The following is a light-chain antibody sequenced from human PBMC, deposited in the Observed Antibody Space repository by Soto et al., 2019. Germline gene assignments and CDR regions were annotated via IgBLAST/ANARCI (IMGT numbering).Light chain of an antibody. CDR1: QSVSSSD. CDR2: GAS. CDR3: QQYGSSPPSFT. Sequence: EIVLTQSPGTLSLSPGERATLSCRASQSVSSSDLAWYQQKPGQAPRPLIYGASSRATGIPDRFSGSGSGTDFTLTISRLEPEDVAVYYCQQYGSSPPSFTFGPGTKVDIK. V-gene: IGKV3-20*01. J-gene: IGKJ3*01.